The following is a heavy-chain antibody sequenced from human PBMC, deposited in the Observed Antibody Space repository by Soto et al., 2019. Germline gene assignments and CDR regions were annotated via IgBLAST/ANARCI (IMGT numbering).Heavy chain of an antibody. CDR1: GFTFSSYG. CDR2: ISFDGRND. V-gene: IGHV3-30*03. Sequence: QVHLVESGGGVVQPGRSLRLSCAASGFTFSSYGFHWVRQVPGKGLEWVAIISFDGRNDFYPKSVRGRFTISRDNSKNKVYLQKNSLRADDTSVYYCVTSSQMQSTFFYYYYYRAVWGKETTVTVSS. D-gene: IGHD3-16*02. CDR3: VTSSQMQSTFFYYYYYRAV. J-gene: IGHJ6*03.